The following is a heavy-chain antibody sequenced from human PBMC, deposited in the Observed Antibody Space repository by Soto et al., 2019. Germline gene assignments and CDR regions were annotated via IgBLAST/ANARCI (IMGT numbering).Heavy chain of an antibody. CDR1: GFTFSSYW. D-gene: IGHD4-17*01. J-gene: IGHJ4*02. CDR2: IKQDGSEK. V-gene: IGHV3-7*03. Sequence: GGSLRLSCAASGFTFSSYWMSWVRQAPGKGLEWVANIKQDGSEKYYVDSVKGRFTISRDNAKNSLYLQMNSLRAEDTAVYYCASVPDYGGNSVFDYWGQGTLVTVSS. CDR3: ASVPDYGGNSVFDY.